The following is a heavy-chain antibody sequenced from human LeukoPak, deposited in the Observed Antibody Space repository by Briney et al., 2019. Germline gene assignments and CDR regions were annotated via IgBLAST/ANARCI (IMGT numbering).Heavy chain of an antibody. CDR3: AKIVAHKPYGMDV. CDR1: GFTFSSYV. D-gene: IGHD2-21*01. Sequence: GGSLRLSCAASGFTFSSYVMSWVRQAPGEGLEWVSGISAGGGSTYYADSVKGRFTISRDNSKNTLSLQMNSLRVEDTAVYYCAKIVAHKPYGMDVWGKGTTVTVSS. CDR2: ISAGGGST. V-gene: IGHV3-23*01. J-gene: IGHJ6*04.